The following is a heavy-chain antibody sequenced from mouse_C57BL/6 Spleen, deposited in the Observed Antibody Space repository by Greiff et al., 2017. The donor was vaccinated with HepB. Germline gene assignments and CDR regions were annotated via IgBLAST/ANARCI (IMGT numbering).Heavy chain of an antibody. V-gene: IGHV1-7*01. CDR2: INPSSGYT. Sequence: VQLQQSGAELAKPGASVKLSCKASGYTFTSYWMHWVKQRPGQGLEWIGYINPSSGYTKYNQKFKDKATVTADNSSSTAYMQLSSLTYEDSAVYYCERQDYYGSSYRFAYWGQGTLVTVSA. D-gene: IGHD1-1*01. CDR3: ERQDYYGSSYRFAY. CDR1: GYTFTSYW. J-gene: IGHJ3*01.